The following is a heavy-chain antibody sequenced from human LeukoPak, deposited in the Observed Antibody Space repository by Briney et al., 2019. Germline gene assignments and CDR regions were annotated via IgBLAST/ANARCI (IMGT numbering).Heavy chain of an antibody. V-gene: IGHV1-18*04. CDR2: ISAYSGNT. J-gene: IGHJ4*02. CDR3: ARSYSSTSMDY. CDR1: GYTFTSYY. D-gene: IGHD6-6*01. Sequence: ASVKVSCKASGYTFTSYYMHWVRQAPGQGLEWMGWISAYSGNTNYAQKLQGRVTMTTDTSTNTAYMELRSLRSDDTAVYYCARSYSSTSMDYWGQGTLVTVSS.